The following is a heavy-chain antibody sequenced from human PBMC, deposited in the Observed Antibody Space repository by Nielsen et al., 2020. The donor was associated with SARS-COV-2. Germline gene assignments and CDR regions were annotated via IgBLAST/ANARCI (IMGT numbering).Heavy chain of an antibody. CDR2: ISGSGGST. CDR1: GFTFSSYA. Sequence: GESLKISCAASGFTFSSYAMSWVRQAPGKGLEWVSAISGSGGSTYYADSVKGRFTISRDNSKNTLYLQMNSLRAEDTAVYYCARGKPATANPHPDYWGQGTLVTVPS. D-gene: IGHD2-2*01. J-gene: IGHJ4*02. V-gene: IGHV3-23*01. CDR3: ARGKPATANPHPDY.